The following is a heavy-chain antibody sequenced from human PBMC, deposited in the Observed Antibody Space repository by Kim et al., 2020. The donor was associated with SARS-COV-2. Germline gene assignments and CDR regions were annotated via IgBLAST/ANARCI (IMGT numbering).Heavy chain of an antibody. CDR1: GGSISGYY. V-gene: IGHV4-4*07. CDR3: ARLGKVAVAGSYYYYGMDV. D-gene: IGHD6-19*01. Sequence: SETLSLTCSVSGGSISGYYWTWIRQAAGKGLEWIGRIHSTGTIIYNPSLNSRVTVSLDTSRRQFSLKLNSVTAADTAIYYCARLGKVAVAGSYYYYGMDVWGQGTTVTVSS. J-gene: IGHJ6*02. CDR2: IHSTGTI.